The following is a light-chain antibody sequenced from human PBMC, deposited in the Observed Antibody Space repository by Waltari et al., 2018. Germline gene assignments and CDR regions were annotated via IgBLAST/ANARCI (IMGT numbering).Light chain of an antibody. CDR3: ETGGHGSWV. Sequence: QLVLTQSPSASASLGASVKLTCTLDSEHSSNIIAWLQQQPEKGPRYLMKVNRDGSHPKGDGIPDRFSGSSSGAERYLIISSLQSEDEAVYYCETGGHGSWVFGGGTKLTVL. CDR1: SEHSSNI. V-gene: IGLV4-69*01. J-gene: IGLJ3*02. CDR2: VNRDGSH.